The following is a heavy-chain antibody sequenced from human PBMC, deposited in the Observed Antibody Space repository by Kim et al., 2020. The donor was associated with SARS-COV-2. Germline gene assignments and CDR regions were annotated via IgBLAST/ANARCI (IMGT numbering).Heavy chain of an antibody. CDR1: GFTVSSNY. D-gene: IGHD3-22*01. Sequence: GGSLRLSCAASGFTVSSNYMSWVRQAPGKGLEWVSVIYSGGSTYYADSVEGRFTISRDNSKNTLYLQMNSLRAEDTSVYYCAISGYYYREEWGQGTLVTVAS. CDR3: AISGYYYREE. CDR2: IYSGGST. J-gene: IGHJ4*02. V-gene: IGHV3-53*01.